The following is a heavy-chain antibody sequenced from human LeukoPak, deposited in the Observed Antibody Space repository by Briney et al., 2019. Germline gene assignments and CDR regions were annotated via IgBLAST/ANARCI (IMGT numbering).Heavy chain of an antibody. CDR1: GFTFSTYA. J-gene: IGHJ3*02. V-gene: IGHV3-23*01. Sequence: GGSLRLSCAASGFTFSTYAMSWVRRAPGKALEWVSTVSGSGSSAYYADSVKGRFTISRDNSKNTLYLQMNSLRAEDTAVYYCARLSGYAFDIWGPGTMVTVSS. D-gene: IGHD2/OR15-2a*01. CDR3: ARLSGYAFDI. CDR2: VSGSGSSA.